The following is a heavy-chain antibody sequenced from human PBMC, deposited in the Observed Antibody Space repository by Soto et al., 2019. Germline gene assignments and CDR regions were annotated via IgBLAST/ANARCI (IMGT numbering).Heavy chain of an antibody. V-gene: IGHV1-18*01. Sequence: QVQLVQSGAEVKKPGASVKVSCKASGYTFTSYGISWVRQAPGQGLEWMGWISAYNGNTNYAQQLQGRVTMTTDTSTSTAYMELRSLRSDATAVYFCSRSSSGRPPAAFAIWGEGTMVTVSS. CDR3: SRSSSGRPPAAFAI. CDR2: ISAYNGNT. D-gene: IGHD6-19*01. J-gene: IGHJ3*02. CDR1: GYTFTSYG.